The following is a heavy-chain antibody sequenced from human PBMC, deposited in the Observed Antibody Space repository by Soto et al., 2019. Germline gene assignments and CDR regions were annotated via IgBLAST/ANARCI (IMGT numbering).Heavy chain of an antibody. CDR1: GFTFSSYA. CDR3: ARGRRGYYGSGSNNWFDP. Sequence: EVQLVESGGGLVQPGGSLRLSCAASGFTFSSYAMHWVPQAPGKGLEYVSAISSNGGSTYYANSVEGRFTISRDNSKNTLYLQMGSLRAEDMAVYYCARGRRGYYGSGSNNWFDPWGQGTLVTVSS. D-gene: IGHD3-10*01. J-gene: IGHJ5*02. V-gene: IGHV3-64*01. CDR2: ISSNGGST.